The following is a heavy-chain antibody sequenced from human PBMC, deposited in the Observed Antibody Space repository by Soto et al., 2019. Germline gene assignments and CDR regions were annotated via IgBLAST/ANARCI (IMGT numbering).Heavy chain of an antibody. CDR2: IYWDDEK. Sequence: ESGPRLVKPTQTLTLTCTFSGFSLSTSGVGVGWIRQPPGKALEWLALIYWDDEKRYSLSLKSRLTIIKDTSKNQVVLTMTNVDPVDTATYYCAHDSSDWYGFDYWGQGTLVTVSS. CDR1: GFSLSTSGVG. D-gene: IGHD6-19*01. J-gene: IGHJ4*02. V-gene: IGHV2-5*02. CDR3: AHDSSDWYGFDY.